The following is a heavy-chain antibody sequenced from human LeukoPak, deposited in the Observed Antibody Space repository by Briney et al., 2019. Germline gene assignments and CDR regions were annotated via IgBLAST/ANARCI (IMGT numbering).Heavy chain of an antibody. CDR2: IYAGGSDT. CDR3: GSSGQYGTYV. D-gene: IGHD2/OR15-2a*01. CDR1: GYSFNSYW. J-gene: IGHJ6*02. Sequence: GESLKTSFTGSGYSFNSYWIAWVRQMPGKGLEWMGIIYAGGSDTRYSPSFQGQVSISVDNSINTAYLQWRSLKASDTAMYYCGSSGQYGTYVWGQGATFTVSS. V-gene: IGHV5-51*01.